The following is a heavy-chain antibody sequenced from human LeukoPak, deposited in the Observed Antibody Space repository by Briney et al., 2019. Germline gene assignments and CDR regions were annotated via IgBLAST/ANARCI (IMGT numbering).Heavy chain of an antibody. J-gene: IGHJ4*02. CDR3: ARGRVEMATIFDY. V-gene: IGHV4-59*01. CDR2: IYYSGSS. CDR1: GGSIKSSY. Sequence: SETLSLTCTVSGGSIKSSYWSWIRQPPGKGLEWIGYIYYSGSSNYNPSLKSRVTISVDTSKNQFSLKMSSVTTADTAVYYCARGRVEMATIFDYWGQATLVTVSS. D-gene: IGHD5-24*01.